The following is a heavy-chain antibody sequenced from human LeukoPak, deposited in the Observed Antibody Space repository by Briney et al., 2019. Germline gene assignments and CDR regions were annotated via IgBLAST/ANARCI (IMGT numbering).Heavy chain of an antibody. CDR1: GGSFSGYY. D-gene: IGHD3-22*01. J-gene: IGHJ4*02. CDR3: ARTHYYDSSGYLGPWGDLDY. Sequence: PSETLSLTCTVYGGSFSGYYWSWIRQPPGKGLEWIGEINHSGSTNYNPSLKSRVTISVDTSKNQFSLKLSSVTAADTAVYYCARTHYYDSSGYLGPWGDLDYWGQGTLVTVSS. V-gene: IGHV4-34*01. CDR2: INHSGST.